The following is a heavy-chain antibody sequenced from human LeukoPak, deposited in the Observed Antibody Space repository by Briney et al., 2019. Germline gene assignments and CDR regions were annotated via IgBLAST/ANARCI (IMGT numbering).Heavy chain of an antibody. D-gene: IGHD5-12*01. CDR3: ARSGSGYDFDF. Sequence: ASVKVSCKASGYTFTRYYIHWVRQAPGQGLEWMGIINPSGGNTSYAQKFQGRVTMTRDTSTSTVYMELSSLRSEDTAVYYCARSGSGYDFDFWGQGTLVTVSS. J-gene: IGHJ4*02. V-gene: IGHV1-46*01. CDR1: GYTFTRYY. CDR2: INPSGGNT.